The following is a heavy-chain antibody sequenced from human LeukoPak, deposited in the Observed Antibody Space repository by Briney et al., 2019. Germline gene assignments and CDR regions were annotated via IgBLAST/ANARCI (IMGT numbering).Heavy chain of an antibody. D-gene: IGHD3-22*01. V-gene: IGHV3-23*01. CDR2: ISGSGGST. CDR3: AKASIFGIVVVFDAFDI. CDR1: GFTFSSYA. Sequence: GGSLRLSCAASGFTFSSYAMSWVRQAPGKGLEWVSAISGSGGSTYYADSVKGRFTISRGNSKNTLYLQMNSLRAEDTAVYYCAKASIFGIVVVFDAFDIWGQGTMVTVSS. J-gene: IGHJ3*02.